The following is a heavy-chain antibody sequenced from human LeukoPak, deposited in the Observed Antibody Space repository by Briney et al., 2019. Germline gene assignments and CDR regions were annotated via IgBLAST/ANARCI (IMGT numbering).Heavy chain of an antibody. D-gene: IGHD1-26*01. CDR1: GFTFSSYA. CDR3: ARDRIKGVNWFDP. Sequence: PPGGSLRLSCAASGFTFSSYAMHWVRQAPGKGLEWVAVISHDGSNKYYADSVKGRFTISRDNSKNTLYLQMNSLRAEDTAVYYCARDRIKGVNWFDPWGQGTLVTVSS. J-gene: IGHJ5*02. CDR2: ISHDGSNK. V-gene: IGHV3-30-3*01.